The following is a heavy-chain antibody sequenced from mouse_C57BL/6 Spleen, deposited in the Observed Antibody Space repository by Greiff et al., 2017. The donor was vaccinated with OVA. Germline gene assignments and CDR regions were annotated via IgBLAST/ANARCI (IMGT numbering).Heavy chain of an antibody. J-gene: IGHJ4*01. CDR3: AREGGGNYFYAMDY. Sequence: DVKLVESGGGLVKPGGSLKLSCAASGFTFSSYAMSWVRQTPEKRLEWVATISDGGSYTYYPDNVKGRFTISRDNAKNNLYLQMSHLKSEDTAMYYCAREGGGNYFYAMDYWGQGTSVTVSS. CDR2: ISDGGSYT. V-gene: IGHV5-4*01. CDR1: GFTFSSYA. D-gene: IGHD2-1*01.